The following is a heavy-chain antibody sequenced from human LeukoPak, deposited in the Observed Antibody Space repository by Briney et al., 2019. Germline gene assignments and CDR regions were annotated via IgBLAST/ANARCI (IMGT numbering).Heavy chain of an antibody. CDR3: AKCGTSSGFDY. CDR1: EFTFSNYA. V-gene: IGHV3-23*01. CDR2: ISGSGGST. J-gene: IGHJ4*02. D-gene: IGHD1/OR15-1a*01. Sequence: PGGSLRLSCAASEFTFSNYAMTWVRQAPGKGLEWVSAISGSGGSTYYADPVKGRFTISRDNSKNTLYLQLNSLRAEDTAVYYCAKCGTSSGFDYWGQGSLVTVSS.